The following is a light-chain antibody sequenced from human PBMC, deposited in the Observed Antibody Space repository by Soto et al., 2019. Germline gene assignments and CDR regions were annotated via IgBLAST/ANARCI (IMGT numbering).Light chain of an antibody. CDR1: QSISRW. V-gene: IGKV1-5*03. CDR2: KAS. Sequence: DIPMTQSPSTMCASVGERVTMSCRASQSISRWVAWYQQKTGKAPNLLIDKASSLESGVPSRGSGRGSGTECTLTISSLQPEDFATYYCQQANSFPPTFGQGTRLEIK. J-gene: IGKJ5*01. CDR3: QQANSFPPT.